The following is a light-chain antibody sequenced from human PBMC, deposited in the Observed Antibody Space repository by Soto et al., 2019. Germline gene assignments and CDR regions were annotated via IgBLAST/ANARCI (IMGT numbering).Light chain of an antibody. CDR3: ISYTSSSTYV. J-gene: IGLJ1*01. V-gene: IGLV2-14*01. CDR1: SSDIGGYNY. CDR2: DVS. Sequence: SARTQPAPVSRSPGQSIALSCTGTSSDIGGYNYVSLYQEHPGKAPKLMIYDVSHRPSGVSDRFSGSKSGNTASLTISGLQAEDEADYYCISYTSSSTYVFGTGTKVTVL.